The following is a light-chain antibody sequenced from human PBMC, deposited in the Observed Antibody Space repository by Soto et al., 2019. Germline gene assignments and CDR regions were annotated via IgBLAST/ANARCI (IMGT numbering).Light chain of an antibody. CDR1: KLGDKY. Sequence: SYELTQPPSVSVSPGQTVSITCSGDKLGDKYACWYQQKPGQSPVLVIYQDSKRPSGIPERFSGSNSGNTATLTISGTQAMDEADYYCQAWDSSTAGGVFGGGTKLTVL. V-gene: IGLV3-1*01. J-gene: IGLJ2*01. CDR2: QDS. CDR3: QAWDSSTAGGV.